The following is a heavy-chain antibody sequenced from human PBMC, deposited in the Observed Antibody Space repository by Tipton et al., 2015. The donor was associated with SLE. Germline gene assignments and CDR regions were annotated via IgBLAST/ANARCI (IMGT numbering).Heavy chain of an antibody. D-gene: IGHD3-3*01. CDR1: GGSISSYY. J-gene: IGHJ5*02. CDR3: ARHYGSITILEWSNWFDP. Sequence: TLSLTCTVSGGSISSYYWSWIRQPPGKGLEWIGYIYHSGSTYYHPSLKSRVTISVDTSKSQFSLTLNSVTAADTAVYYCARHYGSITILEWSNWFDPWGQGTLVTVSS. V-gene: IGHV4-59*07. CDR2: IYHSGST.